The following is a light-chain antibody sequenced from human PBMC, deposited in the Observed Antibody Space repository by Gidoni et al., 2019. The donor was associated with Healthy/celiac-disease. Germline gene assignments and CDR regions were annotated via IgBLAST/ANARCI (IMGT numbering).Light chain of an antibody. J-gene: IGKJ2*01. CDR1: QSVSSY. Sequence: DIVLTLSPATLSLSPGERATLPCRASQSVSSYLDWYQQKPGQAPRLRIYDASNRATGIPARFSGSGSGTDFTLTISSLEPEDFAVYYCQQRSNWLYTFGQGTKLEIK. CDR3: QQRSNWLYT. CDR2: DAS. V-gene: IGKV3-11*01.